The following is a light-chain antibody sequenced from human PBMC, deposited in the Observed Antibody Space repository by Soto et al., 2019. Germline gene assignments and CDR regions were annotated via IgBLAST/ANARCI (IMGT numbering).Light chain of an antibody. J-gene: IGKJ3*01. CDR3: QQYGTSKGVT. Sequence: ENVLTQSPGTLSLSPGERATLSCRASQTVSTKYVAWYQQKPGQAPRLLIYGTSSRATGIPDRLSGSGSGTDFMLTISRLEPEDFAVYYCQQYGTSKGVTFGPGTKLDIK. V-gene: IGKV3-20*01. CDR2: GTS. CDR1: QTVSTKY.